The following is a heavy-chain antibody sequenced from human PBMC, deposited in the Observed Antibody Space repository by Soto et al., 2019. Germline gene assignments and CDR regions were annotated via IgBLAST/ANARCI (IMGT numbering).Heavy chain of an antibody. J-gene: IGHJ4*01. D-gene: IGHD2-15*01. Sequence: SETLSLTCTVSGGSISTYYWSWIRQPPGKGLEWIGYIYYIGSTNYNPSLKSRVIMSVDTSKIQFSLKLNSVSAADTALYYCARRYCGGDSCYSSFDYWGQGILVTVSS. CDR1: GGSISTYY. CDR3: ARRYCGGDSCYSSFDY. V-gene: IGHV4-59*08. CDR2: IYYIGST.